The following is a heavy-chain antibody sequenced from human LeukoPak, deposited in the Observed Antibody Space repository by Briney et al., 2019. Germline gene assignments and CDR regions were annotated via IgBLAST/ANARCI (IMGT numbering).Heavy chain of an antibody. CDR2: ISSSGSTI. J-gene: IGHJ6*03. V-gene: IGHV3-48*03. CDR3: ARDKREELPTYYYDYMDV. CDR1: GFIFSSYE. D-gene: IGHD1-7*01. Sequence: PGGSLRLSCAASGFIFSSYEMNWVRQAPGEGREWVSYISSSGSTIYYADSVKGRFTISRDNAKNSLYLQMNSLRAEDTAVYYCARDKREELPTYYYDYMDVWGKGTTVTVSS.